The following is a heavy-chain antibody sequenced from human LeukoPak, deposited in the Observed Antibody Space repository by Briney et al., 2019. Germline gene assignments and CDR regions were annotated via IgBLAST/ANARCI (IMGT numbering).Heavy chain of an antibody. Sequence: PGGSLRLSCAASGFTFSSYEMNWVRQAPGKGLEWVALIYYDGSDKYYADSVKGRFTISRDNSKNILYLQMNSLRAEDTAVYYCATITGSYYKPDSWGQGTLVTVSS. V-gene: IGHV3-33*08. D-gene: IGHD3-10*01. CDR3: ATITGSYYKPDS. CDR1: GFTFSSYE. J-gene: IGHJ4*02. CDR2: IYYDGSDK.